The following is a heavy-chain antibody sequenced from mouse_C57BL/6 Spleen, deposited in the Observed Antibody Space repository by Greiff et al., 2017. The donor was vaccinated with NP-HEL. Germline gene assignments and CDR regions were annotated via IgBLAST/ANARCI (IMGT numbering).Heavy chain of an antibody. CDR3: AREDYDVAWFAY. V-gene: IGHV1-26*01. CDR1: GYTFTDYY. Sequence: VQLQQSGPELVKPGASVKISCKASGYTFTDYYMNWVKQSHGKSLEWIGDINPNNGGTSYNQKFKGKATLTVDKSSSTAYMELRSLTSEDSAVYYCAREDYDVAWFAYWGQGTLVTVSA. D-gene: IGHD2-4*01. CDR2: INPNNGGT. J-gene: IGHJ3*01.